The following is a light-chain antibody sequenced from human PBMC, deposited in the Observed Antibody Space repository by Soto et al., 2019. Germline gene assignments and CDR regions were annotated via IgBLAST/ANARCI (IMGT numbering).Light chain of an antibody. Sequence: EIVLTQSPGTLSLSPGERATLSCWASQSISSNYVACYQQKPGQPPRLLISGSSIRATGIPKRFSGSASGTKFSLTISSLQPEDFAAFYCQQYGSSPFTFGPGTKVDFK. J-gene: IGKJ3*01. CDR3: QQYGSSPFT. CDR1: QSISSNY. V-gene: IGKV3-20*01. CDR2: GSS.